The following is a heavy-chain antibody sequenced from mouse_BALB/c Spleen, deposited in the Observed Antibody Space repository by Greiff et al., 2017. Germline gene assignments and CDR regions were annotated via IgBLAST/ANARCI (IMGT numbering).Heavy chain of an antibody. J-gene: IGHJ2*01. V-gene: IGHV2-9*02. CDR3: AREYDGYYYFGY. CDR1: GFSLTSYG. D-gene: IGHD2-3*01. CDR2: IWAGGST. Sequence: VKLMESGPGLVAPSQSLYISCTVSGFSLTSYGVHWVRQPPGKGLEWLGVIWAGGSTNYNSALMSRLSISKDNSKSQVFLKMNSLQTDDTAMYYCAREYDGYYYFGYWGQGTTLTVSS.